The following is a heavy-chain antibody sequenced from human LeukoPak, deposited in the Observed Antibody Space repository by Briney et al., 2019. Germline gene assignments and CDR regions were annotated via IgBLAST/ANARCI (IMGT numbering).Heavy chain of an antibody. CDR1: GFTFSSYA. CDR3: AKGSSWHRLDM. J-gene: IGHJ3*02. V-gene: IGHV3-23*01. D-gene: IGHD2-15*01. Sequence: GGSLRLSCAASGFTFSSYAMNWVRQAPGKGLEWVSAISGGGDSAYYADSVKGRFTISRDNSKNTLYLQMNSLRVEDTAVYYCAKGSSWHRLDMWGQGTMVTVSS. CDR2: ISGGGDSA.